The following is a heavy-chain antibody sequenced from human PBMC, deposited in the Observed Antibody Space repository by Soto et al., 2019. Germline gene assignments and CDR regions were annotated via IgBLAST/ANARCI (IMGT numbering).Heavy chain of an antibody. CDR1: GYTFTGYY. CDR2: IIPIFGTA. J-gene: IGHJ4*02. V-gene: IGHV1-69*13. CDR3: AKCQTPPYDFWSGSFDY. Sequence: SVKVSCKASGYTFTGYYMHWVRHAPGQGFEWMGGIIPIFGTANYAQKFQGRVTITADESTSTAYMELSSLRSEDTAVYYCAKCQTPPYDFWSGSFDYWGQGTLVTVSS. D-gene: IGHD3-3*01.